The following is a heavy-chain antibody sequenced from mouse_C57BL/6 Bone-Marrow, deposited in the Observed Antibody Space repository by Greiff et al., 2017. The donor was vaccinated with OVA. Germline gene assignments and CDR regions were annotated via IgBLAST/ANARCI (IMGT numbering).Heavy chain of an antibody. V-gene: IGHV1-55*01. CDR3: ASDYYGSSPYAMDY. CDR2: IYPGSGST. CDR1: GYTFTSYW. Sequence: QVQLQQPGAELVKPGASVKMSCKASGYTFTSYWITWVKQRPGQGLEWIGDIYPGSGSTNYNEKFKSKATLTVDTSSSTAYMQLRSLTSEDSAVDYCASDYYGSSPYAMDYWGQGTSVTVSS. J-gene: IGHJ4*01. D-gene: IGHD1-1*01.